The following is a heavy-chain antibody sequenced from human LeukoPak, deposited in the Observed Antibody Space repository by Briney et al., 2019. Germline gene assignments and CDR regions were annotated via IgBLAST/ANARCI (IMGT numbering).Heavy chain of an antibody. J-gene: IGHJ4*02. V-gene: IGHV4-59*12. Sequence: SETLSLTCTVSVGSISSYYWSWFGRPPGKGLGGIGYIYSSGSTNYNPSLKSRVTISVDTSKNQFSLKLRSVTAADTAVYYCARIYCGGDCYLVAWGQGTLVTVSS. CDR3: ARIYCGGDCYLVA. CDR1: VGSISSYY. CDR2: IYSSGST. D-gene: IGHD2-21*02.